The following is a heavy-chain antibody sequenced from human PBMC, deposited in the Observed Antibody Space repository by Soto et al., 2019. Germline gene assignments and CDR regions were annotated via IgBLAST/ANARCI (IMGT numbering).Heavy chain of an antibody. D-gene: IGHD2-2*02. Sequence: ASVKVSCKASGYTFTSYGISWVRQAPGQGLEWMGWISAYNGNTNYAQKLQGRVTMTTDTSTSTAYMELRSLRSDDTAVYYCARDASALVVPAAIHNSYCCDMDAWGQGTTVTVSS. CDR2: ISAYNGNT. CDR1: GYTFTSYG. J-gene: IGHJ6*02. V-gene: IGHV1-18*01. CDR3: ARDASALVVPAAIHNSYCCDMDA.